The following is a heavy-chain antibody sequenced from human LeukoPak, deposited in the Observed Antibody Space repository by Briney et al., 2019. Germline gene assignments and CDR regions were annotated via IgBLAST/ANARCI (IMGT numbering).Heavy chain of an antibody. CDR2: ISSNGGST. D-gene: IGHD3/OR15-3a*01. J-gene: IGHJ4*02. Sequence: PGGSLRLSCAASGFTFSSYAMHWVRQAPGKGLEYVSAISSNGGSTYHANSVKGRFTISRDNSKNTLYLQMGSLRAEDMAVYYCAREGLGRSYYFDYWGQGTLVTVSS. V-gene: IGHV3-64*01. CDR1: GFTFSSYA. CDR3: AREGLGRSYYFDY.